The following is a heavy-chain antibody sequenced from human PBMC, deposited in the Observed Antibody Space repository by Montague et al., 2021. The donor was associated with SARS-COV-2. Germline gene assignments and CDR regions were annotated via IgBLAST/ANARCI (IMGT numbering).Heavy chain of an antibody. D-gene: IGHD6-19*01. V-gene: IGHV3-74*03. CDR3: ARDRDSSGWFDY. CDR2: INADGTNK. J-gene: IGHJ4*02. CDR1: KFTFRSFW. Sequence: SLRLSCAASKFTFRSFWMHWVRQAPGKGLVWVAGINADGTNKMYVDSVKGRFAISRDNAKNSLYLQMNSLRAEDTAVYYCARDRDSSGWFDYWGQGTLVTVSS.